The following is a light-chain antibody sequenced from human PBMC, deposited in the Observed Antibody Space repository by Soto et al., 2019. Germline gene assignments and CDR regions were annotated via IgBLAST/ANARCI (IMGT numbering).Light chain of an antibody. CDR1: ALPKQY. V-gene: IGLV3-25*03. J-gene: IGLJ2*01. CDR2: KDS. Sequence: SYELTQAPSVSVSPGQTARITCSGAALPKQYAYWYQQRPGQAPMLVIYKDSERPSWIPERFSGSSSGTTVTLTISGVQAEDEADYYCQSVDSSGIYVVFGGGTKVTVL. CDR3: QSVDSSGIYVV.